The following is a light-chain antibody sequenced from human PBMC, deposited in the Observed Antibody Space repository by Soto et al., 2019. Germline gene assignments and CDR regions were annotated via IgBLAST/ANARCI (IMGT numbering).Light chain of an antibody. Sequence: QYALTQPASVSGSPGQSITMSCTGTSSDIGSYNLVSWYQQHPGKAPKVIIYEGSKRPSGVSNRFSGSKSDSTASLTISGLHAEDEADYYCCSYAGSSSWVFGGGTKVTVL. CDR1: SSDIGSYNL. V-gene: IGLV2-23*01. J-gene: IGLJ3*02. CDR3: CSYAGSSSWV. CDR2: EGS.